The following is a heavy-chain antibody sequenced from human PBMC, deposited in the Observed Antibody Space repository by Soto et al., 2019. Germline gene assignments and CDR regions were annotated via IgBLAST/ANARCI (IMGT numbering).Heavy chain of an antibody. CDR3: VKAAHYSNYEYFQH. D-gene: IGHD4-4*01. CDR2: ISGSGGST. J-gene: IGHJ1*01. CDR1: GFTFSSYA. Sequence: GESLKISCAASGFTFSSYAMSWVRQAPGKGLEWVSAISGSGGSTYYADSVKGRFTISRDNSKNTLYLQMNSLRAEDTAVYYCVKAAHYSNYEYFQHWGQGTLVTVSS. V-gene: IGHV3-23*01.